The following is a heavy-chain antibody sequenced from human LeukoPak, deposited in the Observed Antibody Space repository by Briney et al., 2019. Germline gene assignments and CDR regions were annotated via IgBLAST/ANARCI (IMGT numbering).Heavy chain of an antibody. CDR2: IYSGGST. CDR1: GFTFSSYS. D-gene: IGHD5/OR15-5a*01. CDR3: ARDMYTRNPFDY. J-gene: IGHJ4*02. V-gene: IGHV3-66*01. Sequence: GGSLRLSCAASGFTFSSYSMNWVRQAPGKGLEWVSVIYSGGSTYYADSVRGRFTISRDNSKNTLHLQMNSLRAEDTAVYYCARDMYTRNPFDYWGQGTLVTVSS.